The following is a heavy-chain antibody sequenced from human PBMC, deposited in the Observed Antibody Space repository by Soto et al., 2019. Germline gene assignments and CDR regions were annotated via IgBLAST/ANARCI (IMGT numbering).Heavy chain of an antibody. Sequence: QVQLVESGGGVVQPGRSLRLSCAASGFTFSSYGMHWVRQAPGKGLEWVAVISYDGSNKYYADSVKGRFTISRDNSKNTLYLQMNSLRAEDTAVYYCAKDSGSYYDYYYGMDVWGQGTTVTVSS. CDR1: GFTFSSYG. V-gene: IGHV3-30*18. CDR3: AKDSGSYYDYYYGMDV. CDR2: ISYDGSNK. D-gene: IGHD1-26*01. J-gene: IGHJ6*02.